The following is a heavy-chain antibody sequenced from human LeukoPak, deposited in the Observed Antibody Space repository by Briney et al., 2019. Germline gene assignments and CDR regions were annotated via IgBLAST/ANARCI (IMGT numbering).Heavy chain of an antibody. CDR3: ARGRGGSYYNWFDA. Sequence: ASVKVSCKASGYTFTDHYMHWVRQAPGQGLEWMGWINPSSGGTNSAQKFQGRATMTRDTSISTADMELSRLRSDGTAVYYCARGRGGSYYNWFDAWGQGTLVTVSS. D-gene: IGHD1-26*01. V-gene: IGHV1-2*02. CDR2: INPSSGGT. CDR1: GYTFTDHY. J-gene: IGHJ5*02.